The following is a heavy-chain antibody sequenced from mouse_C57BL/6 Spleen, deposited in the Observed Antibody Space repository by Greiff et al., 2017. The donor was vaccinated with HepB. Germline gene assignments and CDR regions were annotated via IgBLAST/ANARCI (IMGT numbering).Heavy chain of an antibody. CDR2: INPGSGGT. V-gene: IGHV1-54*01. J-gene: IGHJ4*01. CDR1: GYAFTNYL. D-gene: IGHD1-1*01. CDR3: ARRKIYYGSSPYYAMDY. Sequence: QVQLQQSGAELVRPGTSVKVSCKASGYAFTNYLIEWVKQRPGQGLEWIGVINPGSGGTNYNEKFKGKATLTAVKSSSTAYMQLSSLTSEDSAVYFCARRKIYYGSSPYYAMDYWGQGTSVTVSS.